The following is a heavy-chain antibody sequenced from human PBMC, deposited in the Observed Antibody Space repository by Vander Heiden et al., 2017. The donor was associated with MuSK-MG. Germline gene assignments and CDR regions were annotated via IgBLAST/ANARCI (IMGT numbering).Heavy chain of an antibody. Sequence: QVQLVQSGAEVEKAGASVKVPCKASGYTFPDYYIHWVRQAPEQGLEWMGWINPNWGGPNYAQKVQGRVTMTRNTTISSAYMELSRLKSDDTAIYDLARYYLPPGVPSNRGYYYDYMDVWGKGTTVTVSS. D-gene: IGHD3-10*01. CDR2: INPNWGGP. V-gene: IGHV1-2*02. CDR1: GYTFPDYY. CDR3: ARYYLPPGVPSNRGYYYDYMDV. J-gene: IGHJ6*03.